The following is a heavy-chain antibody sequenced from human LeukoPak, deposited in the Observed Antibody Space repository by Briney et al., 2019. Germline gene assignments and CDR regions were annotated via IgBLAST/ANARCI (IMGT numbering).Heavy chain of an antibody. CDR2: INHSGST. V-gene: IGHV4-34*01. CDR3: ASSFSLYSYGYRK. CDR1: GGSFSGYY. J-gene: IGHJ4*02. Sequence: SETLCLTCAVYGGSFSGYYWSWIRQPPGKGLEWIGEINHSGSTNYNPSLKGRVTISVDTSKNQFSLRLSSVTAADTAVYYCASSFSLYSYGYRKWGQGTLVSVSS. D-gene: IGHD5-18*01.